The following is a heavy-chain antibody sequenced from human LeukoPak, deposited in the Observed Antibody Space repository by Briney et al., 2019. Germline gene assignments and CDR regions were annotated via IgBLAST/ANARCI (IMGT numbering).Heavy chain of an antibody. V-gene: IGHV4-39*01. CDR3: ARDRVVPAAIEGPGFQH. D-gene: IGHD2-2*01. CDR2: FYYSGST. J-gene: IGHJ1*01. Sequence: SETLSLTCTVSGGSISSSSYYWGWIRQPPGKGLEWIGGFYYSGSTYYNPSLKSRVTISVDTSKNQFSLKLSSVTAADTAVYYCARDRVVPAAIEGPGFQHWGQGTLVTVSS. CDR1: GGSISSSSYY.